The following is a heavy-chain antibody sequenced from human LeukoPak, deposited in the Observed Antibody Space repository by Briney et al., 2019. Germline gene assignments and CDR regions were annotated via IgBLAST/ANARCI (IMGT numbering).Heavy chain of an antibody. CDR2: IIPIFGTA. V-gene: IGHV1-69*13. CDR1: GYTFTGYY. J-gene: IGHJ4*02. Sequence: GASVKVSCKASGYTFTGYYMHWVRQAPGQGLEWMGGIIPIFGTANYAQKFQGRVTITADESTSTAYMELSSLRSEDTAVYYCARDAGDTAMVPMYYFDYWGQGTLVTVSS. D-gene: IGHD5-18*01. CDR3: ARDAGDTAMVPMYYFDY.